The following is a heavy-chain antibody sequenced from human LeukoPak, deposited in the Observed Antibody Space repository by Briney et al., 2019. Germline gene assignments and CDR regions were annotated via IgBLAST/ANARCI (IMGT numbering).Heavy chain of an antibody. CDR2: IIPIFGTA. D-gene: IGHD3-10*01. J-gene: IGHJ4*02. Sequence: SVKVSCKASGGTLSSYAINWVRQAPGQGLEWMGGIIPIFGTANYAQKFQGRVTIIADESSTTAYMELSSLRSEDTAVYYCVRREGTFGTYFDYWGQGTLVTVSS. CDR1: GGTLSSYA. V-gene: IGHV1-69*13. CDR3: VRREGTFGTYFDY.